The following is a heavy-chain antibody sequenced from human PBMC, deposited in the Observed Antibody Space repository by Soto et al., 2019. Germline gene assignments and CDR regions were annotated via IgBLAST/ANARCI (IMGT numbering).Heavy chain of an antibody. D-gene: IGHD3-10*01. CDR3: AKDGRLWFGELLARFDP. Sequence: EVQLLESGGGLVQPGGSLRLSCAASGFTFSSYAMSWVRQAPGKGLVWVSAISGSGGSTYYADSVKGRFTISRDNSKNTLYLQMNSLRAEDTAVYYCAKDGRLWFGELLARFDPWGQGTLVTVSS. J-gene: IGHJ5*02. CDR1: GFTFSSYA. CDR2: ISGSGGST. V-gene: IGHV3-23*01.